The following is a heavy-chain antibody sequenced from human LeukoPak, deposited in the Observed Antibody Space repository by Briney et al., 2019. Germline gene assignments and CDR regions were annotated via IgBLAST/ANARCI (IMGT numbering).Heavy chain of an antibody. V-gene: IGHV3-23*01. D-gene: IGHD3-10*01. CDR1: GFTFSSYA. CDR2: ISGSGGST. CDR3: ARVLGGVSGYFFDY. Sequence: GGSLRLSCAASGFTFSSYAMSWVRQAPGKGLEWVSAISGSGGSTYYADSVKGRFTISRDNSKNTLYLQMNSLRAEDMAVYYCARVLGGVSGYFFDYWGQGALVTVSS. J-gene: IGHJ4*02.